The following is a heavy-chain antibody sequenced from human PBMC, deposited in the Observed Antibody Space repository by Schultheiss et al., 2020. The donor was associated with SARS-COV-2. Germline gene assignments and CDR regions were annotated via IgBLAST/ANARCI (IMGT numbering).Heavy chain of an antibody. D-gene: IGHD1-7*01. CDR1: GGSVSSGSYY. CDR2: IYNSVNT. Sequence: SETLSLTCTVSGGSVSSGSYYWNWIRQPPGKRLEWIGYIYNSVNTNYNPSLKSRVTMSVDTSKNQFSLKLTSVSAADTAVYYCARGIWNSEDWLDPWGQGTLVTVSS. V-gene: IGHV4-61*01. CDR3: ARGIWNSEDWLDP. J-gene: IGHJ5*02.